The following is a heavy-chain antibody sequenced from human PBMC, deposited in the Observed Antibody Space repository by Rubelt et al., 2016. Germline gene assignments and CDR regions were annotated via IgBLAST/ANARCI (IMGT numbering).Heavy chain of an antibody. CDR1: GYSISSGYY. Sequence: QVQLQESGPGLVKPSETLSLTCTVSGYSISSGYYWGWIRRPPGKGLAWIGTIYDNGSTYYNPSLKVRVTISVDTSKNQFARKLSSVTAADTAVYYCARTLVGATSSFDYWGQGTLVTVSS. J-gene: IGHJ4*02. D-gene: IGHD1-26*01. CDR3: ARTLVGATSSFDY. CDR2: IYDNGST. V-gene: IGHV4-38-2*02.